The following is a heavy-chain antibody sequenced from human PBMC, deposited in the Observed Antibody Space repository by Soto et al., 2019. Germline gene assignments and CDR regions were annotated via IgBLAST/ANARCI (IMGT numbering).Heavy chain of an antibody. D-gene: IGHD2-2*01. J-gene: IGHJ6*02. CDR1: GFTFSSYG. V-gene: IGHV3-33*01. CDR3: AGDRIVVVPPDADYYYYGMDV. Sequence: GGSLRLSCAASGFTFSSYGMHWVRQAPGKGLEWVAVIWYDGSNKYYADSVKGRFTISRDNSKNTLYLQMNSLRAEDTAVYYCAGDRIVVVPPDADYYYYGMDVWGQGTTVTVSS. CDR2: IWYDGSNK.